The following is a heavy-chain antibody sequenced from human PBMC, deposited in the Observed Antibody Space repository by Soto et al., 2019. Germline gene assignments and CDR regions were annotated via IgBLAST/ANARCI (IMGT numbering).Heavy chain of an antibody. D-gene: IGHD6-19*01. CDR3: AKDGEGIGWLVNIYYYGVDV. J-gene: IGHJ6*02. CDR1: GFTFSSYA. Sequence: RLSCAASGFTFSSYAMSWVRQAPGKGLEWVSAISGSGGSTYYADSVKGRFTISRDNSKNTLYLQMNGLRAEDTAVYYCAKDGEGIGWLVNIYYYGVDVCGQGTTVTVYS. CDR2: ISGSGGST. V-gene: IGHV3-23*01.